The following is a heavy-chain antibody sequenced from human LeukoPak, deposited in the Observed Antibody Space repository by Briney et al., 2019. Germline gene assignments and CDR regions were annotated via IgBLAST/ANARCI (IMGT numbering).Heavy chain of an antibody. CDR2: SGST. CDR1: GGSFSGYY. Sequence: SETLSLTCAVYGGSFSGYYWSWIRQPPGKGLEWIGSGSTYYNPSLKSRVTISVDTSKNQFSLKLSSVTAADTAVYFCASPRGDDSGGYYTWYFHHWGQGILVTVSS. V-gene: IGHV4-34*01. D-gene: IGHD3-22*01. CDR3: ASPRGDDSGGYYTWYFHH. J-gene: IGHJ1*01.